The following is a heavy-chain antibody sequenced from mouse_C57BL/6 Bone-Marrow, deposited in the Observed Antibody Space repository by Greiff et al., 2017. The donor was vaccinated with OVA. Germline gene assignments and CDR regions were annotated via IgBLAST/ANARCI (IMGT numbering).Heavy chain of an antibody. CDR1: GFNIKDYY. D-gene: IGHD2-1*01. J-gene: IGHJ4*01. Sequence: VQLQQSGAELVRPGASVKLSCTASGFNIKDYYMHWVKQRPEQGLEWIGRIDPEDGDTEYAPKFQGKATLTADTSSNTAYLQLSSLTSVYTAVYYCPLHFCNFGSMDYWGQGTSLTVSS. CDR3: PLHFCNFGSMDY. V-gene: IGHV14-1*01. CDR2: IDPEDGDT.